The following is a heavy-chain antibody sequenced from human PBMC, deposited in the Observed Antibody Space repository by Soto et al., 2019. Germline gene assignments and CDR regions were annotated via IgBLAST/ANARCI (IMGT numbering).Heavy chain of an antibody. CDR2: IIPIFGTA. D-gene: IGHD3-10*01. CDR3: DSQESMVRCNRDFDI. V-gene: IGHV1-69*13. Sequence: ASVKVSCKASGGTFSSYAISWVRQAPGQGLEWMGGIIPIFGTANYAQKFQGRVTITADESTSTAYMELSSLRSEDTAVYYCDSQESMVRCNRDFDIWGQGTMVTVSS. J-gene: IGHJ3*02. CDR1: GGTFSSYA.